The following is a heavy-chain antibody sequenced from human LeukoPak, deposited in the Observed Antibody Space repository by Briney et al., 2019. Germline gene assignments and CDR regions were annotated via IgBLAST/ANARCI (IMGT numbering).Heavy chain of an antibody. V-gene: IGHV4-4*07. CDR1: GASIGSFY. Sequence: SETLSLTCSVSGASIGSFYWSWIRQPAGKGLEWIGRLYKGGDTNYSPSLRSRVTVSADTAKNQFSLIVSSVTAADTAMYYCARGLAPTAEGFCAFDIWGHGTMVTVSS. CDR2: LYKGGDT. J-gene: IGHJ3*02. D-gene: IGHD2-15*01. CDR3: ARGLAPTAEGFCAFDI.